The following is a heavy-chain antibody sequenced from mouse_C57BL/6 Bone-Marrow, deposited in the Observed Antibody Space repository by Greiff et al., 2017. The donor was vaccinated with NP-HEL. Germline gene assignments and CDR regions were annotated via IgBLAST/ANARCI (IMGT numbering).Heavy chain of an antibody. CDR1: GFTFSDYY. V-gene: IGHV5-12*01. D-gene: IGHD1-1*01. Sequence: EVKLVESGGGLVQPGGSLKLSCAASGFTFSDYYMYWVRQTPEKRLEWVAYISNGGGSTYYLDPVKGRFTISRDKAKNTLYLQMSRLKAEDTAMYYCARHYYPFAYWGQGTLVTVSA. CDR2: ISNGGGST. J-gene: IGHJ3*01. CDR3: ARHYYPFAY.